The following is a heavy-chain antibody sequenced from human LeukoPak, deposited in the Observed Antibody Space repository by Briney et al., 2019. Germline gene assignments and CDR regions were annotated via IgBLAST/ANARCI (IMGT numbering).Heavy chain of an antibody. CDR3: ARDSTLVYGDYVYWFDP. V-gene: IGHV1-2*02. CDR2: INPNSGGT. J-gene: IGHJ5*02. Sequence: EASVKVPCKASGYTFTGYYMHWVRQAPGQGLEWMGWINPNSGGTNYAQKFQGRVTMTRDTSISTAYMELSRLRSDDTAVYYCARDSTLVYGDYVYWFDPWGQGTLVTVSS. CDR1: GYTFTGYY. D-gene: IGHD4-17*01.